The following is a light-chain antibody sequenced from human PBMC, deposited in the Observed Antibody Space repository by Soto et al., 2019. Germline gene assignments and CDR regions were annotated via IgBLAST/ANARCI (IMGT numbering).Light chain of an antibody. CDR2: DAS. J-gene: IGKJ5*01. Sequence: DIVLTQSPATLSLSPGERATLSCRASQSVSNTRLAWYQHKPGLAPRLLISDASFRATGIPDRFSGSGSGTDFTLTISRLEPEDFAVNYCQQYGNSPITFGQGTRLEIK. CDR1: QSVSNTR. CDR3: QQYGNSPIT. V-gene: IGKV3D-20*01.